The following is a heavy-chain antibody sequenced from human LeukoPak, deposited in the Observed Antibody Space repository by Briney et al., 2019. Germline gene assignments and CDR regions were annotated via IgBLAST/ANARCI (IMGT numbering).Heavy chain of an antibody. D-gene: IGHD5-18*01. CDR2: IYYSGST. CDR3: ARQHYAAMATIDY. CDR1: GGSISSSSYY. J-gene: IGHJ4*02. V-gene: IGHV4-39*01. Sequence: SETLSLTCTVSGGSISSSSYYWGWIRQPPGKGLEWIGSIYYSGSTYYNPSLKSRVTISVDTSKNQSSLKLSSVTAADTAVYYCARQHYAAMATIDYWGQGTLVTVSS.